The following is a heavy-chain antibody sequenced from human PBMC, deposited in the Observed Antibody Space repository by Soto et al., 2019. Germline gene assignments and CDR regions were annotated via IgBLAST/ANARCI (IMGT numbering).Heavy chain of an antibody. V-gene: IGHV6-1*01. CDR3: ARTTTFDY. J-gene: IGHJ4*02. CDR1: GDSVSSDSST. D-gene: IGHD1-1*01. Sequence: QVQLQQSGPGLVKPSQTLSLTCAISGDSVSSDSSTWNWIRQSSSRGLEWLGRTYYRSKWYNDYAVYVKSRIRINPDTSNNQFSLQLNSVTSEDTAVYYCARTTTFDYWGQGTLVTVSS. CDR2: TYYRSKWYN.